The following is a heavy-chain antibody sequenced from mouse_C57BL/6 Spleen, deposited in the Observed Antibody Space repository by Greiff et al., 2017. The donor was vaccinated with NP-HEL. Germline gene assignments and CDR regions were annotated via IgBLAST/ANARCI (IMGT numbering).Heavy chain of an antibody. CDR1: GYTFTSYW. CDR3: ARELRSWFAY. V-gene: IGHV1-64*01. CDR2: IHPNSGST. D-gene: IGHD1-1*01. J-gene: IGHJ3*01. Sequence: QVQLQQSGAELVKPGASVKLSCKASGYTFTSYWMHWVKQRPGQGLEWIGLIHPNSGSTNYNAKFKSKATLTVDKSSSTAYMQLSSLTSEDSAVYYCARELRSWFAYWGQGTLVTVSA.